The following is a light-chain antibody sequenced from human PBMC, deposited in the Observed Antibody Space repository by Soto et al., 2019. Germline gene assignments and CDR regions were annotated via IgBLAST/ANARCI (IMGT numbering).Light chain of an antibody. CDR3: QSYDSSLSGWV. CDR2: GTN. V-gene: IGLV1-47*02. J-gene: IGLJ3*02. CDR1: SSNIGGYNY. Sequence: QSVLTQPPSASGTPGQRVTISCSGGSSNIGGYNYVYWYQQYPGTAPKLLVFGTNLRPSGVPDRFSASKSGTSGSLTISGLRSEDEADYYCQSYDSSLSGWVFGGGTKLTVL.